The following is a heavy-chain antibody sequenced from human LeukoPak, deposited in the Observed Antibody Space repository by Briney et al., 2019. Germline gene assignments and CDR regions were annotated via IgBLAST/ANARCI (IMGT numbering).Heavy chain of an antibody. D-gene: IGHD5-18*01. CDR2: FDPEDGET. CDR3: ATGPDTAMVNDWFDP. V-gene: IGHV1-24*01. Sequence: ASVKVSCKVSGYTRTELSMHWVRQAPGKGLEWMGGFDPEDGETIYAQKFQGRVTMTEDTSTDTAYMELSSLRSEDTAVYYCATGPDTAMVNDWFDPWGQGTLVTVSS. J-gene: IGHJ5*02. CDR1: GYTRTELS.